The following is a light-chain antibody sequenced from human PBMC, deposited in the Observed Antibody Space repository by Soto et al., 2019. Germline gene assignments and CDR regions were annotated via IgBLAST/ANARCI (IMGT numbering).Light chain of an antibody. CDR1: QSVGSH. CDR2: GAS. Sequence: EIVMTQSPATVSVSPGERATLSCRASQSVGSHLAWYQQKPGQAPRLLIYGASTRATGIPARFSGSGSGTEFTLTISSLQSEYFAVYYCQQYNNWPPYTFGQGTKVEIK. CDR3: QQYNNWPPYT. V-gene: IGKV3-15*01. J-gene: IGKJ2*01.